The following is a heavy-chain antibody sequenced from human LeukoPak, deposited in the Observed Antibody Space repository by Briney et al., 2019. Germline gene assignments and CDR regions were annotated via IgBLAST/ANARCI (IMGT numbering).Heavy chain of an antibody. J-gene: IGHJ4*02. V-gene: IGHV4-31*03. Sequence: SQTLSLTCTVSGGSISSGYYWSWIRQHPGKGLEWIGYIYYSGSTYYNPSLKSRVTISVDTPKSQFSQKLSSVTAADTAVYYCARGFSGYTLDYWGQGTLVTVSS. D-gene: IGHD3-22*01. CDR1: GGSISSGYY. CDR2: IYYSGST. CDR3: ARGFSGYTLDY.